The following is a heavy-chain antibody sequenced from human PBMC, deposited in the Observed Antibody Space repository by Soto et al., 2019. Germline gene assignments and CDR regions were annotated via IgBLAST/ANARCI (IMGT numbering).Heavy chain of an antibody. V-gene: IGHV1-46*01. CDR2: INPSGGST. CDR3: ARGSSIFRYCSGGSCHEMTFDY. Sequence: ASVKVSCKASGYTFTSYYMHWVRQAPGQGLEWMGIINPSGGSTSYAQKFQGRVTMTRDTSTSTVYMELSSLRSEDTAVYYCARGSSIFRYCSGGSCHEMTFDYWGQG. D-gene: IGHD2-15*01. J-gene: IGHJ4*02. CDR1: GYTFTSYY.